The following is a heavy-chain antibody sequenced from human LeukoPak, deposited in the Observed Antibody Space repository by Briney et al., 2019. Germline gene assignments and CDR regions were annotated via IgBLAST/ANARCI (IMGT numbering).Heavy chain of an antibody. Sequence: GRSLRLSCAASGFTFGNYGMHWVRQAPGKGLEWVALISYRGTNHYYADSVQGRFTISRDNSKDTLYLQMNSLRAEDTAVYYCAREKVAVAGGFDYWGQGTLVTVSS. J-gene: IGHJ4*02. V-gene: IGHV3-30*03. CDR2: ISYRGTNH. CDR1: GFTFGNYG. CDR3: AREKVAVAGGFDY. D-gene: IGHD6-19*01.